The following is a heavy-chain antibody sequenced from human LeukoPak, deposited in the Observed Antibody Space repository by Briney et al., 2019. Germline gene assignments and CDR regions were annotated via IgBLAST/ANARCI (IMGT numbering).Heavy chain of an antibody. V-gene: IGHV4-4*07. CDR1: GGSISSYY. J-gene: IGHJ6*03. CDR3: ARNRIATHDYYYYMDV. Sequence: PSETLSLTCTVSGGSISSYYWSWIRQPAGKGPERIGRIYTSGSTNYNPSLKSRVTMSVDTSKNQFSLKLSSVTAADTAVYYCARNRIATHDYYYYMDVWGKGTTVTVSS. CDR2: IYTSGST.